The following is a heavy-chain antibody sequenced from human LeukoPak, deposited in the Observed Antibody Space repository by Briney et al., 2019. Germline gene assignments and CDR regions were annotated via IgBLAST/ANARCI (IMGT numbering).Heavy chain of an antibody. Sequence: AGGSLRLSCAASGFIFSSYDMSWVRQAPGKGLEWVSAISTSGGSTYYADSVKGRFTISRDNSKNTLYLQMSSLRAEDTAVYYCATAIWFGELNFDYWGQGTLVTVSS. D-gene: IGHD3-10*01. V-gene: IGHV3-23*01. J-gene: IGHJ4*02. CDR3: ATAIWFGELNFDY. CDR1: GFIFSSYD. CDR2: ISTSGGST.